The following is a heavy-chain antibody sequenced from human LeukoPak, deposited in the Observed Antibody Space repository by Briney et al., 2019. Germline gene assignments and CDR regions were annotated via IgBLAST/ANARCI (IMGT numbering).Heavy chain of an antibody. V-gene: IGHV3-23*01. CDR2: ISDSGGST. Sequence: SGGSLRLSCAASGFTFSTYAMSWVRQAPGKGLDWVSVISDSGGSTYYADSVKGRFTISRDNSKNTLYLQMNSLRAEDTAVYYCARENWIGLDYWGQGTLVTVSS. J-gene: IGHJ4*02. D-gene: IGHD3-3*01. CDR3: ARENWIGLDY. CDR1: GFTFSTYA.